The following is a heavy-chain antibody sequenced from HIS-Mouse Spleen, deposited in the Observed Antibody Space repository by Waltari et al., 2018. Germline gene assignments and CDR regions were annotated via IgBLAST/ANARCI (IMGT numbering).Heavy chain of an antibody. Sequence: QVQLVESGGGVVQPGRSLRLSCAASGFTFSSYGMHWVRQAPGKGLEWGAVISYDGSNKYYADSVKGRFTISRDNSKNTLYLQMNSLRAEDTAVYYCAKDRPLSSGYEYYFDYWGQGTLVTVSS. D-gene: IGHD5-12*01. V-gene: IGHV3-30*18. CDR3: AKDRPLSSGYEYYFDY. CDR1: GFTFSSYG. CDR2: ISYDGSNK. J-gene: IGHJ4*02.